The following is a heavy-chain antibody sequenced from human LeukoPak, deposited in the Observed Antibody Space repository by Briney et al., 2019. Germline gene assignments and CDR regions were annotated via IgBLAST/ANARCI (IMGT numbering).Heavy chain of an antibody. CDR2: INHSGST. D-gene: IGHD2-2*01. Sequence: SETLSLTCAVYGGSFSGYYWSWIRQPPGKGLEWIGEINHSGSTNYNPSLKSRVTISVDTSKNQFSLKLSSVTAAATAVYYCARRKDIFCSSTSGYATRGYFDYWGQGTLVTVSS. CDR1: GGSFSGYY. V-gene: IGHV4-34*01. CDR3: ARRKDIFCSSTSGYATRGYFDY. J-gene: IGHJ4*02.